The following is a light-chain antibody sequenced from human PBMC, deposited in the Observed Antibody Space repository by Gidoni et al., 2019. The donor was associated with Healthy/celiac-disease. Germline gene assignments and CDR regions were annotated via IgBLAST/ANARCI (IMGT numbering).Light chain of an antibody. CDR3: QQYNSYSYT. CDR1: QSISSW. CDR2: KAS. Sequence: IQMTQSPSTLSASVGDRVTITCRASQSISSWLAWYQQKPGKAPKLLIYKASSLESGVPSRFSGSGYGTEFTLTISSLQPDDFATYYCQQYNSYSYTFGQGTQLEI. J-gene: IGKJ2*01. V-gene: IGKV1-5*03.